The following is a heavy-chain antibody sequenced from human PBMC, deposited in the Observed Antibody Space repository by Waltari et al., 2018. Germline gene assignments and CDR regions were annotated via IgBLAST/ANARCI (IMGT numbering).Heavy chain of an antibody. Sequence: EVQVLESGGGLVQPGGSLRLSCVASGFTFNRFWMSWVRQAPGKGLEWMADIKQDGSDKYYANSLKGRFTISRDNAKNSVHLQMNSLTGEDTAIYYCVRDWEGDRPNFDYWGQGTLVTVSS. CDR2: IKQDGSDK. V-gene: IGHV3-7*01. CDR3: VRDWEGDRPNFDY. D-gene: IGHD1-26*01. CDR1: GFTFNRFW. J-gene: IGHJ4*02.